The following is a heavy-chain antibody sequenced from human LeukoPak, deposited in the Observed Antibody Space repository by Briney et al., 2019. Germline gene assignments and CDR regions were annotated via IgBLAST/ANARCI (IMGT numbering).Heavy chain of an antibody. J-gene: IGHJ4*02. CDR1: GFTFNIYG. V-gene: IGHV3-23*01. Sequence: PGGSLRLSCAASGFTFNIYGMSWVRQVSGKGLEWVSPISSSGSSTFYADSVKGRFTISRDNSKNTLYLQMNSLRAEDTAIYYCAKDLRYAYDCWGQGTLVTVSS. CDR3: AKDLRYAYDC. CDR2: ISSSGSST. D-gene: IGHD3-16*01.